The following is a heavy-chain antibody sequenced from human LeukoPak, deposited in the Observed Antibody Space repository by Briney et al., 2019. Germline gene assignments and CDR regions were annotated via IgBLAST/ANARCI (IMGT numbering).Heavy chain of an antibody. Sequence: GGSLRLSCAASGFAFSTYWMHWVRQAPGKRLVWVSRINSDGSSTSYADSVKGRFTISRDNAKNTLYLQMNSLRAEDTAVYYCARDLGYSSSSAGWYFDLWGRGTLVTVSS. V-gene: IGHV3-74*01. CDR3: ARDLGYSSSSAGWYFDL. CDR1: GFAFSTYW. J-gene: IGHJ2*01. D-gene: IGHD6-6*01. CDR2: INSDGSST.